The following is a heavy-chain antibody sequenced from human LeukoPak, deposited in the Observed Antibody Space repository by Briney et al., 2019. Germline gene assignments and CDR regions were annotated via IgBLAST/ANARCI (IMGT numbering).Heavy chain of an antibody. CDR1: GFSLSTSGVG. Sequence: SGPTLVKPTQTLTLTCTFSGFSLSTSGVGVGWIRQPPGKALGWLALIYWNDDKRYSPSLKSRLTITKDTSKDQVVLTMTNMDPVDTATYYCAGIGELLYFDYWGQGTLVTVSS. CDR2: IYWNDDK. CDR3: AGIGELLYFDY. J-gene: IGHJ4*02. V-gene: IGHV2-5*01. D-gene: IGHD3-10*01.